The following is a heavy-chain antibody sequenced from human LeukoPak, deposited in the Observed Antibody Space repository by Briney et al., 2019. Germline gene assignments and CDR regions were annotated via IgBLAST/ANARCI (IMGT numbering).Heavy chain of an antibody. V-gene: IGHV3-33*01. CDR2: IWYDGSNR. CDR1: GFTFSSYG. J-gene: IGHJ3*02. Sequence: GGSLRLSCAVSGFTFSSYGMHWVRMAPGKGLEWVAVIWYDGSNRYYADSVKGRFTISRDNSKNTLYLQMNSLRAEDTAVYYCARDSYDSSGYYYERGAFDIWGQGTMVTVSS. D-gene: IGHD3-22*01. CDR3: ARDSYDSSGYYYERGAFDI.